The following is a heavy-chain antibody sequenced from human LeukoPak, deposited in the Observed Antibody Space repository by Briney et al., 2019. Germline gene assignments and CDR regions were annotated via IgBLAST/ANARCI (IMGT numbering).Heavy chain of an antibody. V-gene: IGHV1-69*05. CDR3: AAPVVGAFAFDI. CDR1: GGTFSSYA. D-gene: IGHD1-26*01. Sequence: ASVKVSCKASGGTFSSYAISWVRQAPGQGLEWMGGIIPNFGTANYAQKFQGRVTITTDESTSTAYMELSSLRSEDTAVYYCAAPVVGAFAFDIWGQGTMVTVSS. CDR2: IIPNFGTA. J-gene: IGHJ3*02.